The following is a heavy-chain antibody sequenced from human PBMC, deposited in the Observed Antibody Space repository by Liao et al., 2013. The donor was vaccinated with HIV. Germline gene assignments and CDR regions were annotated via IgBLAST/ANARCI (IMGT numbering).Heavy chain of an antibody. D-gene: IGHD3-16*01. V-gene: IGHV4-4*07. Sequence: QLQESGPGLVRPSETLSLTCNVSGDSTSSDYWTWIRQPAGKALEWIGRIYIGGTTNYNPSVESRVSMSVDLSNNHFSLNLTSVTAADTATYYCARGGGKGGALDVWGRGAVVTVSS. CDR1: GDSTSSDY. CDR3: ARGGGKGGALDV. J-gene: IGHJ3*01. CDR2: IYIGGTT.